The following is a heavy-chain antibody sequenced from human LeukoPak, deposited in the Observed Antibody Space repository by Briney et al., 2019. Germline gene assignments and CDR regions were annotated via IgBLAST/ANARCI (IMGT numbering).Heavy chain of an antibody. D-gene: IGHD5-12*01. CDR2: IYYSGST. CDR3: ARHSKWMPVDS. J-gene: IGHJ4*02. Sequence: PSETLSLTCTVSGGSISSYYWSWIRQSPGKRLEWIGYIYYSGSTNYNPSLKSRVTISLDTSKTQFSLKLSSVPAADAAMYYCARHSKWMPVDSWGQGTLVTVSS. V-gene: IGHV4-59*08. CDR1: GGSISSYY.